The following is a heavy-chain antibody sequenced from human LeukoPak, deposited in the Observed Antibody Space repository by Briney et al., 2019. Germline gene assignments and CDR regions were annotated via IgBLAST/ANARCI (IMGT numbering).Heavy chain of an antibody. CDR3: ASTRRAAVAGRFDP. J-gene: IGHJ5*02. V-gene: IGHV4-4*09. D-gene: IGHD6-19*01. CDR2: IYHSGNT. CDR1: GASMSSNY. Sequence: SDTLSLTCNVSGASMSSNYWSWIRQPPGKGLEWIGYIYHSGNTNYSPSLESRVTMSVDESKNQFSLRVHFVSAADTAVYYCASTRRAAVAGRFDPWGQGTLVTVSS.